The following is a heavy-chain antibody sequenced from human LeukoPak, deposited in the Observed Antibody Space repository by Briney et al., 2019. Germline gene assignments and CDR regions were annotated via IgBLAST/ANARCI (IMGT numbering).Heavy chain of an antibody. V-gene: IGHV3-23*01. CDR2: ISSSGGTT. J-gene: IGHJ6*03. CDR1: GFTFSSYA. CDR3: AREVNIRSYYYYMDV. D-gene: IGHD3-10*01. Sequence: GGSLRLSCAASGFTFSSYAMSWVRQAPGKGLEWVSAISSSGGTTYDADSVKGRFTISRDNSKNTLYLQMNSLRAEDTAVYYCAREVNIRSYYYYMDVWGKGTTVTVSS.